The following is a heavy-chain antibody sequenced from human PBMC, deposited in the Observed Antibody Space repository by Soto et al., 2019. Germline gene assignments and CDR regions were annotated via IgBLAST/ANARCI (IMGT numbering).Heavy chain of an antibody. D-gene: IGHD3-22*01. CDR1: TFSRYV. V-gene: IGHV3-33*01. CDR2: IWYDGSDK. J-gene: IGHJ4*02. Sequence: TFSRYVMHWVRQAPGKGLEWVAVIWYDGSDKYYVDSVRGRFTISRDNSKNTLYLQMNSLRGEDTAVYYCARGYKYDSSGSPLDYWGQGTQVTVSS. CDR3: ARGYKYDSSGSPLDY.